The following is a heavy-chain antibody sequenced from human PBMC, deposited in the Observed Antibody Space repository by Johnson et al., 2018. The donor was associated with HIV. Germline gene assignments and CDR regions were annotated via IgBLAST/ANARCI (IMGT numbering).Heavy chain of an antibody. CDR3: AKAQAFRGAFDI. CDR2: IYSGGST. CDR1: GFTFSAYW. V-gene: IGHV3-66*01. D-gene: IGHD2/OR15-2a*01. Sequence: EVQLVESGGGLVQPGGSLRLSCAASGFTFSAYWMHWVRQAPGQGLVWVSVIYSGGSTFYADSVKGRFTISRYNSKNTLYLQMNSLRTEDTAVYYCAKAQAFRGAFDIWGQGTMVTVSS. J-gene: IGHJ3*02.